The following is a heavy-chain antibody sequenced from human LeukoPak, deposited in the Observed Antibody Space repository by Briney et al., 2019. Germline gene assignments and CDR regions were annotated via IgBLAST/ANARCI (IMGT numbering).Heavy chain of an antibody. J-gene: IGHJ6*02. V-gene: IGHV4-34*01. CDR2: INHSGST. CDR3: ARGRGTAPHLNYGMDV. Sequence: SETLSLTCAVYGGSFSVYYWSWIRQPPGKGLEWIGEINHSGSTNYNPSLKSRVTISVDTSKNQFSLKLSSVTAADTAVYYCARGRGTAPHLNYGMDVWGQGTTVTVSS. D-gene: IGHD2-21*02. CDR1: GGSFSVYY.